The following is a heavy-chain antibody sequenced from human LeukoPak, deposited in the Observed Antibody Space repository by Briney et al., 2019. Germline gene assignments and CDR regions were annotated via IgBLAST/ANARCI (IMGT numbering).Heavy chain of an antibody. CDR1: GYTFTTYD. Sequence: GASVKVSCKASGYTFTTYDINWVRQATGQGLEWMGWMNPNSGNTGYAQKFQGRVTMTRDTSISTAYMELSRLRSDDTAVYYCAREKYQLLFTLKYNWFDPWGQGTLVTVSS. D-gene: IGHD2-2*01. CDR2: MNPNSGNT. J-gene: IGHJ5*02. V-gene: IGHV1-8*01. CDR3: AREKYQLLFTLKYNWFDP.